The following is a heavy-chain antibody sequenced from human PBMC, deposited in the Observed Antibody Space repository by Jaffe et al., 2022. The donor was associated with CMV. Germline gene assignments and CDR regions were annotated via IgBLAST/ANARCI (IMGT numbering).Heavy chain of an antibody. D-gene: IGHD3-10*02. J-gene: IGHJ6*03. CDR1: GFSLSTSGMC. CDR3: ARLRRLADVGGRNYYYMDV. Sequence: QVTLRESGPALVKPTQTLTLTCTFSGFSLSTSGMCVSWIRQPPGKALEWLARIDWDDDKFYNTSLKTRLTVSKDTSKNQVVLTVTDMGPVDTATYYCARLRRLADVGGRNYYYMDVCGRGTTVTVSS. CDR2: IDWDDDK. V-gene: IGHV2-70*17.